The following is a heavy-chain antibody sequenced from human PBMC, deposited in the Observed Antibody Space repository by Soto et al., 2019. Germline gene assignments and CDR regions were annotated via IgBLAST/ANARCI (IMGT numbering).Heavy chain of an antibody. D-gene: IGHD2-2*01. Sequence: QVQLVESGGGVVQPGRSLRLSCAASGFPFSSYGMHWVRQAPGKGLDWVALISYDGTNQYYADSVKGRFTVSRDNSKNTLDLHMSRLRAEDTAVYYCAGCQYLFCHCGQGTLVSVSS. CDR1: GFPFSSYG. V-gene: IGHV3-30*03. J-gene: IGHJ4*02. CDR2: ISYDGTNQ. CDR3: AGCQYLFCH.